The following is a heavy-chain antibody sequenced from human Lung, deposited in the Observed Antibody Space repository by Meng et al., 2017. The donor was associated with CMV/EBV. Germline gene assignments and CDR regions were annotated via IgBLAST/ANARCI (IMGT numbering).Heavy chain of an antibody. CDR3: AKDLLLFGGANAYFDC. Sequence: GESXKISXAASGFNFDYYGMHWVSQTPGKGLEWVAFIRHDGTNKFYGDSVKGRFTISRDNSKNTVYLQMNSLRPEDTAIYYCAKDLLLFGGANAYFDCWGQGTLVTVSS. CDR1: GFNFDYYG. V-gene: IGHV3-30*02. J-gene: IGHJ4*02. D-gene: IGHD3-16*01. CDR2: IRHDGTNK.